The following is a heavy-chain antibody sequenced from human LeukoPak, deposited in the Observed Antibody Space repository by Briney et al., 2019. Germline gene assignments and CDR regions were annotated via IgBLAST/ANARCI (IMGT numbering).Heavy chain of an antibody. J-gene: IGHJ4*02. V-gene: IGHV3-48*03. CDR2: ISSSGSTI. CDR1: GFTFSSYE. Sequence: PGGSLRLSCAASGFTFSSYEMNWVRQAPGKGLEGVSYISSSGSTIYYADSVKGRFTISRDNAKNSLYLQMNSLRAEDTAVYYCAGGLPAMVFGFDYWGQGTLATVSS. D-gene: IGHD5-18*01. CDR3: AGGLPAMVFGFDY.